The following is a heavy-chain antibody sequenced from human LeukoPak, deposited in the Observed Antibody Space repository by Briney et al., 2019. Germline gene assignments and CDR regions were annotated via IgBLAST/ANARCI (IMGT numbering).Heavy chain of an antibody. J-gene: IGHJ4*02. Sequence: GGSLRLSCAASGFTFSNYWMHWVRQAPGKGLVWVSRINSDGSRTTYADSVKGRFIISRDNAKNSLFLQMDSLTGEDTAVYYCSRGGLYRYSGTSGDYWGQGTLVTVSS. D-gene: IGHD1-26*01. V-gene: IGHV3-74*01. CDR1: GFTFSNYW. CDR2: INSDGSRT. CDR3: SRGGLYRYSGTSGDY.